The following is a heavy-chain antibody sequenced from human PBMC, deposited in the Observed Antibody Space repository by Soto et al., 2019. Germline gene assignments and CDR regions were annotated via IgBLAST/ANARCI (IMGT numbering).Heavy chain of an antibody. CDR1: GFTFSNYA. J-gene: IGHJ4*02. CDR2: ISSAVNT. CDR3: AKQVRDGTSSPYYFDY. V-gene: IGHV3-23*01. D-gene: IGHD6-6*01. Sequence: GSLRLSCAGSGFTFSNYAMSWVRQAPGKGLEWVSAISSAVNTYYADSVKGRFTISRDNSKNTLSLQMNSLRAEDTAVYYCAKQVRDGTSSPYYFDYWGQGTLV.